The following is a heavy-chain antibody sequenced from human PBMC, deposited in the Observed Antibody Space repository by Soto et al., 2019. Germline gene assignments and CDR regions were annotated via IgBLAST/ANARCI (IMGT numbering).Heavy chain of an antibody. CDR3: AREQRFLEWLALYYYYGMDV. CDR2: MNPNSGNT. J-gene: IGHJ6*02. Sequence: ASVKVSCKASGYTFTSYDINWVRQATGQGLEWMGWMNPNSGNTGYAQKFQGRVTMTRNTSISTAYMELSSLRSEDTAVYYCAREQRFLEWLALYYYYGMDVWGQGTTVTVSS. D-gene: IGHD3-3*01. CDR1: GYTFTSYD. V-gene: IGHV1-8*01.